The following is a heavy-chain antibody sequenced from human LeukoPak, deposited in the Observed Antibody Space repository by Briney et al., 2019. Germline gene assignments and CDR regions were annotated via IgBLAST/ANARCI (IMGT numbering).Heavy chain of an antibody. D-gene: IGHD2-15*01. CDR3: ARGSEGPIDY. CDR1: GFTFSSYA. V-gene: IGHV3-30-3*01. CDR2: ISYDGSNK. J-gene: IGHJ4*02. Sequence: GRSLRLSCAASGFTFSSYAMHWVRQAPGKGLEWVAVISYDGSNKYYADSVKGRFTISRDNSKNTLCLQMNSLRAEDTAVYYCARGSEGPIDYWGQGTLVTVSS.